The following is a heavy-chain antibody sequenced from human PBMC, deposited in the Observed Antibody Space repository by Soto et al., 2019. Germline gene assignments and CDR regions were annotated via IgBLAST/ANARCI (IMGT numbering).Heavy chain of an antibody. V-gene: IGHV4-34*01. CDR1: GGSFSGYY. CDR2: IDHSGST. Sequence: SETLSLTCAVYGGSFSGYYWSWIRQPPGQGLEWIGEIDHSGSTNYNPSLKSRVTISVDTSKNQFSLKLSSVTAADTAVYYCARRGGGDYPYYFDYWGQGTLVT. J-gene: IGHJ4*02. D-gene: IGHD3-16*01. CDR3: ARRGGGDYPYYFDY.